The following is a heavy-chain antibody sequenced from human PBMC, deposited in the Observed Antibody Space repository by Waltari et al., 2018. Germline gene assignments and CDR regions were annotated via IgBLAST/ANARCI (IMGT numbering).Heavy chain of an antibody. Sequence: QVQLQESGPGLVKPSQTLSLTCTVSGGSLNSGRYSWSWIRQPAGKGLEWIGLIYTSGNTKYNPALKSRVTISLDTSNNQFSRSLGSVTAADTAVYYCARGDGDGANFYFDYWGQGTLVTGSS. V-gene: IGHV4-61*02. CDR3: ARGDGDGANFYFDY. CDR2: IYTSGNT. CDR1: GGSLNSGRYS. J-gene: IGHJ4*02. D-gene: IGHD1-1*01.